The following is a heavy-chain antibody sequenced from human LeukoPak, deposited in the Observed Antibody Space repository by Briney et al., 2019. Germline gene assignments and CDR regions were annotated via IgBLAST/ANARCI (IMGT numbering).Heavy chain of an antibody. CDR3: ARGGSSWSFRY. Sequence: PGGSLRLSCAVSGFTFSDYYMSWIRQAPGEGLEWISHISTSGSTIYYADSVKGRFTISRDNAKNSLYLQMNSLRAEDTAVYYCARGGSSWSFRYWGQGTLVTVSS. D-gene: IGHD6-13*01. V-gene: IGHV3-11*01. CDR2: ISTSGSTI. J-gene: IGHJ4*02. CDR1: GFTFSDYY.